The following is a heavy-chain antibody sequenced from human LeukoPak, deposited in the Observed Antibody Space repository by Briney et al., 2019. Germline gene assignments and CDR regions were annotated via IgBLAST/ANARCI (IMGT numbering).Heavy chain of an antibody. D-gene: IGHD5-12*01. V-gene: IGHV3-30-3*01. Sequence: GRSLRLSCAASGFTFSSYAMHWVRQAPGKGLEWVAVTSYDGSNKYYADSVKGRFTISRDNSKNTLYLQMNSLRAEDTAVYYCARDVDIVATNTLDYWGQGTLVTVSS. CDR1: GFTFSSYA. CDR2: TSYDGSNK. J-gene: IGHJ4*02. CDR3: ARDVDIVATNTLDY.